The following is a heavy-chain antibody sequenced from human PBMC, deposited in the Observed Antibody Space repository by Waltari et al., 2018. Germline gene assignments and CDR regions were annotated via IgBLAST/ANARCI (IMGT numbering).Heavy chain of an antibody. CDR3: ARDRRIRTSGGWD. CDR2: IYYSGSN. CDR1: GGSISSDEYY. D-gene: IGHD2-2*01. V-gene: IGHV4-30-4*01. Sequence: QVQLQESGPGLVKPSQTLSLTFTVSGGSISSDEYYCSWIRQPPGKGLEWIGYIYYSGSNYYNPSLKSRVTISVDTSKNQFSLTLSSVTAADTAVYYCARDRRIRTSGGWDWGQGTLVTVSS. J-gene: IGHJ4*02.